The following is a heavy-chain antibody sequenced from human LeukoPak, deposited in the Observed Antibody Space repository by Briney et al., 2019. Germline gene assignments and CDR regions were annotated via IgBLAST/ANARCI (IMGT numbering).Heavy chain of an antibody. CDR2: ISSSSSYI. CDR1: GFTFSSYS. CDR3: ARGPIYGDCFDY. D-gene: IGHD3-9*01. V-gene: IGHV3-21*01. Sequence: GGSLRLSCAASGFTFSSYSMNWVRQAPGKGLEWVSSISSSSSYIYYADSVKGRFTISRDNAKNSLYLQMNSLRAEDTAVYYCARGPIYGDCFDYWGQGTLVTVSS. J-gene: IGHJ4*02.